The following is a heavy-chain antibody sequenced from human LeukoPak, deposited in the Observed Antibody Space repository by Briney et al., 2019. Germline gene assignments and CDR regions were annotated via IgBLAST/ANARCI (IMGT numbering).Heavy chain of an antibody. V-gene: IGHV3-11*04. CDR3: ARETRWDFDY. D-gene: IGHD5-24*01. CDR2: ISSRGNTI. Sequence: PGGSLRPSCAASGFAFSDYYMSWIRQAPGKGLEWVSYISSRGNTIYYADSVKGRFTISRDNAKNSLYLQMNSLRAEDTAVYYCARETRWDFDYWGQGTLVTVSS. CDR1: GFAFSDYY. J-gene: IGHJ4*02.